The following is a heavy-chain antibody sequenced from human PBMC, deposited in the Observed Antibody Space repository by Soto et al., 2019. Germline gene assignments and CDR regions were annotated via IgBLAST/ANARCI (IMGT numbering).Heavy chain of an antibody. Sequence: QVQLQQSGPGVVKPSGTLSLTCAVSGGSISSTHAWSWVRQPRGGALEWIGEIYHNGITNYKSSLKSRVTVSLDKSKNQLSLVLTSVTAADTAVYFCGRAVALPGLHYLDNWGQGILVTVSS. CDR3: GRAVALPGLHYLDN. D-gene: IGHD1-1*01. J-gene: IGHJ4*02. CDR1: GGSISSTHA. V-gene: IGHV4-4*02. CDR2: IYHNGIT.